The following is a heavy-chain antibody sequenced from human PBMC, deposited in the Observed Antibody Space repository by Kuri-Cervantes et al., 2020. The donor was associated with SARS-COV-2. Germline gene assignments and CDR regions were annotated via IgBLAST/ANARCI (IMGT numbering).Heavy chain of an antibody. CDR3: ARDGYCSSSSCSSSHFDS. V-gene: IGHV4-59*12. Sequence: GSLRLSCTVSGGSISSYYWSWIRQPPGKGLEWIGYIYYSGSTNYNPSLKSRATISVDTSKNQFSLKLRSVTAADTAVYYCARDGYCSSSSCSSSHFDSWGQGTPVTVSS. J-gene: IGHJ4*02. D-gene: IGHD2-2*01. CDR2: IYYSGST. CDR1: GGSISSYY.